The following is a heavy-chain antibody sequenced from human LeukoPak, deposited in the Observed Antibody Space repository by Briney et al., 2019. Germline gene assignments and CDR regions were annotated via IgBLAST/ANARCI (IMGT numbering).Heavy chain of an antibody. J-gene: IGHJ4*02. CDR1: GFSFTAYS. V-gene: IGHV3-48*01. Sequence: GGSLRLSCAASGFSFTAYSMNWVRQAPGRGLEWISYIGPGGDIYYADSVTGRFTVSRDIAKNSLYLQMNGLRVEDTAVYYCARRFDSWGQGTLVAVSS. CDR2: IGPGGDI. CDR3: ARRFDS.